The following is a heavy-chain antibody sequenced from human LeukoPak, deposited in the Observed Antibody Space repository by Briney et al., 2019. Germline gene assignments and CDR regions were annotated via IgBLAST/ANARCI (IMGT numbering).Heavy chain of an antibody. J-gene: IGHJ4*02. Sequence: GGSLRLSCEASGFTFSNYAMTWVRQAPGKGLEWVSGISGSGDSTYYADSVKGRFTISRDNSKNTLYLQMNSLRAEDTAVYSCTRTRGCSSTSCYADYWGQGTPVTVSS. CDR3: TRTRGCSSTSCYADY. CDR1: GFTFSNYA. CDR2: ISGSGDST. V-gene: IGHV3-23*01. D-gene: IGHD2-2*01.